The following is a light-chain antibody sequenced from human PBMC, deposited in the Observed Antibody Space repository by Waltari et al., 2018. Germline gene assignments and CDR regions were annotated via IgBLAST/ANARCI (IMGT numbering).Light chain of an antibody. J-gene: IGLJ2*01. Sequence: QSVLTQPASVSGSPGQSITISCTGTRSDIGAYHFVSWFQQLTGQAPRLLISEATKRPSGVSYRFSGSKSGNTASLSISDLQAEDEADYYCCSYVGGSRVLFGGGTKLTV. V-gene: IGLV2-23*01. CDR2: EAT. CDR1: RSDIGAYHF. CDR3: CSYVGGSRVL.